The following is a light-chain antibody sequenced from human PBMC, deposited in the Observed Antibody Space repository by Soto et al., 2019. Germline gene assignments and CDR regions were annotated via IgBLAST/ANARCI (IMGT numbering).Light chain of an antibody. V-gene: IGKV1-33*01. J-gene: IGKJ4*01. CDR3: QHYDHLPPLS. CDR1: QNIKSY. CDR2: DAS. Sequence: DIQMTQSPSSLSASVGDRATLTCQASQNIKSYLNWYQQKPGKAPNLLIYDASNLTTGVPSRFSGSGSGTHFTFTISSLQPEDIAAYYCQHYDHLPPLSFGGGTKVEIK.